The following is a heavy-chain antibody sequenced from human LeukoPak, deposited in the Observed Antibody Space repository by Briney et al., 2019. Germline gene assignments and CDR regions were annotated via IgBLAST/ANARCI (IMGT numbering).Heavy chain of an antibody. J-gene: IGHJ3*02. D-gene: IGHD5-24*01. CDR3: ARDLERWLQFAAFDI. V-gene: IGHV3-11*04. CDR2: ISSSGSTI. CDR1: GFTFSDYY. Sequence: GGSLRLSCAASGFTFSDYYMSWIRQAPGKGLEWVSYISSSGSTIYYADSVKGRFTISRDNAKNSLYLQMNSLRAEDTAVYYCARDLERWLQFAAFDIWGQGAMVTVSS.